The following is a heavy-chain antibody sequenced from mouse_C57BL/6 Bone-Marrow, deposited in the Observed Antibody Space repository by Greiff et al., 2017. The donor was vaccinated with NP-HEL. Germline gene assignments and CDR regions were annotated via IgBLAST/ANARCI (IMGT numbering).Heavy chain of an antibody. J-gene: IGHJ2*01. CDR3: ARYYGSSYYFDY. V-gene: IGHV1-80*01. D-gene: IGHD1-1*01. CDR2: IYPGDGDT. CDR1: GYAFSSYW. Sequence: VMLVESGAELVKPGASVKISCKASGYAFSSYWMNWVKQRPGKGLEWIGQIYPGDGDTNYNGKFKGKATLTADKSSSTAYMLLSSLTSEDSAFYFCARYYGSSYYFDYWGQGTTLTVSS.